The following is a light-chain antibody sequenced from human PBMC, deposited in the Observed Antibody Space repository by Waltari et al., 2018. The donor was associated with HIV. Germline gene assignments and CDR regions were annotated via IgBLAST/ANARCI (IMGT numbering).Light chain of an antibody. V-gene: IGLV2-23*02. CDR1: SRDVGGHHL. CDR3: CASAGSTTYVI. CDR2: EVS. J-gene: IGLJ2*01. Sequence: QSALTQPASVSGSPGQSITISCTGTSRDVGGHHLVSWYQQHPGKAPKLMVYEVSKRPSGVSNLFSVFKSGNTACLTNSGLQAEDEADDYCCASAGSTTYVIFGGETRLNVL.